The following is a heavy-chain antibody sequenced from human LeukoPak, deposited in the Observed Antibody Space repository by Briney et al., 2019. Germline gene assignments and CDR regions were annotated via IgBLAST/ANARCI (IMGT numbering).Heavy chain of an antibody. CDR1: GFTFSSYG. V-gene: IGHV3-33*08. J-gene: IGHJ6*04. CDR2: IWYDGSNK. D-gene: IGHD3-10*01. Sequence: LGGSLRLSCAASGFTFSSYGMHWVRQAPGKGLEWVAVIWYDGSNKYYADSVKGRFTISRDNSKNTLYLQMNSLRAEDTAVYYCARDEGITMVRGPRDYYGMDVWGKGTTVTVSS. CDR3: ARDEGITMVRGPRDYYGMDV.